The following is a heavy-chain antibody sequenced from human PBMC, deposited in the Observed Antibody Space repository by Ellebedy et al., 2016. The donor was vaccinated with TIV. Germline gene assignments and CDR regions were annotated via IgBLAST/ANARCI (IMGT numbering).Heavy chain of an antibody. J-gene: IGHJ6*02. CDR2: INPSGGST. CDR1: GYTFTSYY. V-gene: IGHV1-46*01. Sequence: ASVKVSXKASGYTFTSYYMHWVRQAPGQGLEWMGIINPSGGSTSYAQKFQGRVTMTRDTSTSTVYMELSSLRSEDTAVYYCARDLVAVAGPRGVDVWGQGTTVTVSS. D-gene: IGHD6-19*01. CDR3: ARDLVAVAGPRGVDV.